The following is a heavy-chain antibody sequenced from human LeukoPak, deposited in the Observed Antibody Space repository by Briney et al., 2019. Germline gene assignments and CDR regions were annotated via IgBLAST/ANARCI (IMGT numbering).Heavy chain of an antibody. Sequence: GGSLRLSCAASGFTFSSYAMPWVRQAPGKGLEWVAVISYDGSNKYYADSVKGRFTISRDNSKNTLYLQMNSLRAEDTAVYYCARDLGLQYYFDYWGQGTLVTVSS. CDR1: GFTFSSYA. D-gene: IGHD4-4*01. J-gene: IGHJ4*02. V-gene: IGHV3-30-3*01. CDR2: ISYDGSNK. CDR3: ARDLGLQYYFDY.